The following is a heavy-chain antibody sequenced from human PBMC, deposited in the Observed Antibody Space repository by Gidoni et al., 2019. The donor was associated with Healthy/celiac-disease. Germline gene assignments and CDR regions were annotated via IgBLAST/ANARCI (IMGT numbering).Heavy chain of an antibody. Sequence: LQLQESGPGLVKPSETLSLTCTVSGCSISSSSYYWGCIRQPPGKGLAWIGSIYYSGSTYYSPSLKRRVNISVDTSKNQFSLKLSSVTAADTAVYYCARQLIAPPRITIFGVVIDPPYYYDSSGLGDAFDIWGQGTMVTVSS. CDR1: GCSISSSSYY. CDR2: IYYSGST. V-gene: IGHV4-39*01. J-gene: IGHJ3*02. CDR3: ARQLIAPPRITIFGVVIDPPYYYDSSGLGDAFDI. D-gene: IGHD3-3*01.